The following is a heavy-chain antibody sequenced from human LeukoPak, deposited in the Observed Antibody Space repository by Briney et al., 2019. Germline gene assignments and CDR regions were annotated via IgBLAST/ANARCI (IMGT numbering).Heavy chain of an antibody. D-gene: IGHD2-2*01. V-gene: IGHV4-34*01. J-gene: IGHJ4*02. Sequence: SETLSLTCAVYGGSFSGYYWSWTRQPPGKGLEWIGEINHSGSTNYNPSLKSRVTISVDTSKNQFSLKLSSVTAADTAVYYCARAGYCSSTSCYGGYYFDYWGQGTLVTVSS. CDR2: INHSGST. CDR1: GGSFSGYY. CDR3: ARAGYCSSTSCYGGYYFDY.